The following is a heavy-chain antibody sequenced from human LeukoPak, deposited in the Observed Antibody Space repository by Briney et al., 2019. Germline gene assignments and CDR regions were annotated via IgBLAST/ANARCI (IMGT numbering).Heavy chain of an antibody. CDR3: ARWYCTSTSCYYDY. Sequence: GGSLRLSCAASGFTFSSYAMHWVRQAPGKGLEWVAVISYDGSNKYYADSVKGRFTISRDNSKNTLYLQMNSLRAEDTAVYYCARWYCTSTSCYYDYWGQGTLVTVSS. V-gene: IGHV3-30*14. D-gene: IGHD2-2*01. J-gene: IGHJ4*02. CDR2: ISYDGSNK. CDR1: GFTFSSYA.